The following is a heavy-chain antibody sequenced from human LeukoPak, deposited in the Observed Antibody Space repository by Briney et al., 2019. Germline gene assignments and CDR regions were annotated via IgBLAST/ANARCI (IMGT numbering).Heavy chain of an antibody. CDR1: GFTFSSYA. V-gene: IGHV3-23*01. J-gene: IGHJ5*02. CDR2: ISDSGGST. CDR3: AKDYSSSWYAGDNWFDP. Sequence: GGSLRLSCAASGFTFSSYAMSWVRQAPGKGLEWVSAISDSGGSTYYADSVKGRFTISRDNSKNTLYLQMNSLRAEDTAVYYCAKDYSSSWYAGDNWFDPWGQGTLVTVSS. D-gene: IGHD6-13*01.